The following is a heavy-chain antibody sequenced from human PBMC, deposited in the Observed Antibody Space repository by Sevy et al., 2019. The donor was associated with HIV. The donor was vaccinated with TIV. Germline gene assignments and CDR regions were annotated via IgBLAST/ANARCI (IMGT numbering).Heavy chain of an antibody. Sequence: SESLSLTCTVSGGSISSSDSYWSWIRQSPGKGLEWIGYIHYSGGTYYNPFLQSRVAMSVDTSEKQFSLKLSFLTAADTAVYYCASTSGYSDGPFDYWGQGTLVTVSS. CDR3: ASTSGYSDGPFDY. CDR1: GGSISSSDSY. V-gene: IGHV4-30-4*01. D-gene: IGHD5-18*01. CDR2: IHYSGGT. J-gene: IGHJ4*02.